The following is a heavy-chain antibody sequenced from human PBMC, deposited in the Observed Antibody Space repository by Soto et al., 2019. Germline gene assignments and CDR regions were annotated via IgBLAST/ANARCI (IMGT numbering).Heavy chain of an antibody. CDR2: INHSGST. D-gene: IGHD4-4*01. V-gene: IGHV4-34*01. CDR1: GGSFSGYY. J-gene: IGHJ4*02. Sequence: PSETPSLTCAVYGGSFSGYYWSWIRQPPGKGLEWIGEINHSGSTNYNPSLKSRVTISVDTSKNQFSLKLSSVTVADTAVYYCARGRYSKLHFDYWGQGTLATVSS. CDR3: ARGRYSKLHFDY.